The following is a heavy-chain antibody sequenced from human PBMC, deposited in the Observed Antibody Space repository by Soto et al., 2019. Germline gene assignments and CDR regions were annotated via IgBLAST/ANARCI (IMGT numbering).Heavy chain of an antibody. CDR3: ARGNYDYVWGSYRPSYYYYGMDV. J-gene: IGHJ6*02. V-gene: IGHV4-34*01. CDR2: INHSGRT. D-gene: IGHD3-16*02. Sequence: QVQLQQWGAGLLKPSETLSLTCAVYGGSFSGYYWSWIRQPPGKGLEWIGEINHSGRTNYNPSLKSGVTISVDTSKNQFSLKLSSVTAADTAVYYCARGNYDYVWGSYRPSYYYYGMDVWGQGTTVTVSS. CDR1: GGSFSGYY.